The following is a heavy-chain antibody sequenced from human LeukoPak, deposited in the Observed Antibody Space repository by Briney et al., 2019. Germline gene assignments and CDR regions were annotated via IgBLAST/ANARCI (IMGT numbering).Heavy chain of an antibody. D-gene: IGHD5-18*01. CDR3: ARGTHVDTAMVDY. Sequence: GGSLRLSCAASGFTFSSYGMHWVRQAPGKGLEWVAVIWYDGSNKYYADSVKGRFTISRDNSKNTLYLQMNSLRAEDTAVYYCARGTHVDTAMVDYWGQGTLVTVCS. CDR1: GFTFSSYG. J-gene: IGHJ4*02. CDR2: IWYDGSNK. V-gene: IGHV3-33*01.